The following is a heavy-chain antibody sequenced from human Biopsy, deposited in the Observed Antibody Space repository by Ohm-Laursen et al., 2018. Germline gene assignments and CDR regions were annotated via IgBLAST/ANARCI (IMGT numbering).Heavy chain of an antibody. J-gene: IGHJ6*02. CDR3: ARATNSTDWPYYYFYGMDV. Sequence: SDTLSLTCAVSGGSISSDYWSWIRQTPGKGLEWIGYIYYSGSTNYNPSLKSRVTISVDTSKNQSSLRLNSVTAADTAVYYCARATNSTDWPYYYFYGMDVWGQGTTVTVSS. CDR1: GGSISSDY. D-gene: IGHD2/OR15-2a*01. CDR2: IYYSGST. V-gene: IGHV4-59*07.